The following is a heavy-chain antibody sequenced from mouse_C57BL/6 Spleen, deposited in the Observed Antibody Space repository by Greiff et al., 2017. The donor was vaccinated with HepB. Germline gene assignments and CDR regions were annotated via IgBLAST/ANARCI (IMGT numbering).Heavy chain of an antibody. Sequence: VKLMESGPGLVQPSQSLSITCTVSGFSLTSYGVHWVRQSPGKGLEWLGVIWRGGSTDYNAAFMSRLSITKDNSKSQVFFKMNSLQADDTAIYYCAKDYYGSRGAMDYWGQGTSVTVSS. CDR2: IWRGGST. CDR1: GFSLTSYG. D-gene: IGHD1-1*01. CDR3: AKDYYGSRGAMDY. V-gene: IGHV2-5*01. J-gene: IGHJ4*01.